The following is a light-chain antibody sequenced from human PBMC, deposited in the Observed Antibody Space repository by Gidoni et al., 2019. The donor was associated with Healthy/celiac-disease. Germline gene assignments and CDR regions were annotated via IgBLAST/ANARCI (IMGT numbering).Light chain of an antibody. J-gene: IGKJ5*01. CDR1: QSVSSN. CDR3: QQYNNWPSIT. Sequence: EIVMTQSPATLSVSPGESATLSCRASQSVSSNLAWYQQKPGQAPRLLIYGASTRATGIPARFSGSGSGTEFTLTISSLQSEDFAVYYCQQYNNWPSITFGQXTRLEIK. CDR2: GAS. V-gene: IGKV3-15*01.